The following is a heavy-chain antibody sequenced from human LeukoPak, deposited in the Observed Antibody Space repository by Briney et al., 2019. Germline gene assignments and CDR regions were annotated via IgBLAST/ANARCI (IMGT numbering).Heavy chain of an antibody. J-gene: IGHJ4*02. Sequence: GGSLRLSCAASGFTFSSYGMSWVRQAPGKGLEWVSAISGSGGSTYYADSVKGRFTISRDNSKNTLYLQMNSLRAEDTAVYYCAKPLGSGYYYVGDYWGQGTLVTVSS. CDR2: ISGSGGST. D-gene: IGHD3-22*01. CDR1: GFTFSSYG. CDR3: AKPLGSGYYYVGDY. V-gene: IGHV3-23*01.